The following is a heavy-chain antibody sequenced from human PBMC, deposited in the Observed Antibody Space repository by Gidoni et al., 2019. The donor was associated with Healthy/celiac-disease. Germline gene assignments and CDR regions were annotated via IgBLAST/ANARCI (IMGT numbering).Heavy chain of an antibody. Sequence: WVRQMPGKGLEWMGIIYPGDSDTRYSPSFQGQVTISADKSISTAYLQWSSLKASDTAMYYCARRDYGVVAEWFDPWGQGTLVTVSS. D-gene: IGHD4-17*01. CDR2: IYPGDSDT. V-gene: IGHV5-51*01. CDR3: ARRDYGVVAEWFDP. J-gene: IGHJ5*02.